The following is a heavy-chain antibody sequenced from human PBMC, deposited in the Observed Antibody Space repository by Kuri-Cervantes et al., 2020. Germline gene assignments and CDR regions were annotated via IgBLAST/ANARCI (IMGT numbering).Heavy chain of an antibody. CDR2: MNPNSGNT. CDR3: ARDIREWELHPGDY. CDR1: GYTFTSYD. D-gene: IGHD1-26*01. V-gene: IGHV1-8*01. Sequence: ASVKVSCKASGYTFTSYDINWVRQATGQGLEWMEWMNPNSGNTGYAQKFQGRVTMTRNTSISTAYMELSSLGSEDTAVYYCARDIREWELHPGDYWGQGTLVTVPS. J-gene: IGHJ4*02.